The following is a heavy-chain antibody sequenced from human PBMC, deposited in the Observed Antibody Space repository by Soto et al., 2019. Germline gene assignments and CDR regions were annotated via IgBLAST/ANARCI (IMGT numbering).Heavy chain of an antibody. D-gene: IGHD3-10*01. CDR1: GGSFSSSSYY. CDR2: IYYSGST. CDR3: ARNSVTMVRGPYRPAYWYFNL. Sequence: QLQLQESGPGLVKPSETLSLTCTSSGGSFSSSSYYWGWIRQPPGKGLEWIGTIYYSGSTFYNPSLKSRVTISVDTSKNQFSLKLSSVTAADTAVYYCARNSVTMVRGPYRPAYWYFNLWGRGTLVTVSS. V-gene: IGHV4-39*01. J-gene: IGHJ2*01.